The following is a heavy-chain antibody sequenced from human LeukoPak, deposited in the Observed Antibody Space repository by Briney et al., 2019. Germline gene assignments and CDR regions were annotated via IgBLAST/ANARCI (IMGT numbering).Heavy chain of an antibody. D-gene: IGHD1-26*01. CDR3: ARESRIGRGSAFDI. V-gene: IGHV1-69*05. J-gene: IGHJ3*02. CDR1: GGTFSSYA. CDR2: IIPIFGTA. Sequence: ASVRVSCKASGGTFSSYAISWVRQAPGQGLEWMGGIIPIFGTANYAQKFQGRVTITTDESTSTAYMELSSLRSEDTAVYYCARESRIGRGSAFDIWGQGTMVTVSS.